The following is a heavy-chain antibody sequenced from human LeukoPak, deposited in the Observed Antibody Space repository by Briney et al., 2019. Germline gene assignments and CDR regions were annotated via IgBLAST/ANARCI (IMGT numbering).Heavy chain of an antibody. J-gene: IGHJ5*02. CDR3: ARRDPGYSSGWYWFDP. CDR1: GGSVSSGISY. CDR2: IYYSGST. V-gene: IGHV4-39*01. D-gene: IGHD6-19*01. Sequence: SETLSLTCSVSGGSVSSGISYWSWIRQSPGKGLEWIGSIYYSGSTYYNPSLKSRVTISVDTPKNQFSLKLSSVTAADTAVYYCARRDPGYSSGWYWFDPWGQGTLVTVSS.